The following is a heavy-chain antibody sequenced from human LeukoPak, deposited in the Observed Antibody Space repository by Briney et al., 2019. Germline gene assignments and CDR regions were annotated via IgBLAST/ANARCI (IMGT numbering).Heavy chain of an antibody. CDR3: ARGLFGTTDY. CDR2: ISYDGSNN. D-gene: IGHD2/OR15-2a*01. J-gene: IGHJ4*02. CDR1: RFTFSSYA. V-gene: IGHV3-30-3*01. Sequence: GGSLRLSCAASRFTFSSYAMHWVRQAPGKGLEWVAVISYDGSNNYYADSVKGRFTISRDNSKNTLYLQMNSLRAEDMAVYYCARGLFGTTDYWGQGTLVTVSS.